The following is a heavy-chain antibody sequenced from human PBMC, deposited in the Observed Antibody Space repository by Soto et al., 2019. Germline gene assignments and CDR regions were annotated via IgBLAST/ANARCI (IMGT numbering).Heavy chain of an antibody. CDR1: GFTVSSNY. Sequence: GGSLRLSCAVSGFTVSSNYMSWVRQPPGKGPEWVSDIYSGGSTYYADSVKGRFTISRDNSKNTLYLQMNSLRAEDTAVYYCARERDGHNPNWFDLWGQGTLVTSPQ. CDR3: ARERDGHNPNWFDL. CDR2: IYSGGST. V-gene: IGHV3-53*01. J-gene: IGHJ5*02. D-gene: IGHD2-8*01.